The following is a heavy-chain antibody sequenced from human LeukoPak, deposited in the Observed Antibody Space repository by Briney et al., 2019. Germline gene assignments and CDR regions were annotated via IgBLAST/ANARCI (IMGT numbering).Heavy chain of an antibody. V-gene: IGHV1-8*01. Sequence: ASVKVSXKASGYTFTSYDINWVRQATGQGLEWMGWMNPNSGNTGYAQKFQGRVTMTRNTSISTAYMELSSLRSEDTAVYYCARGNYDYVWGSYRSRRDFDYWGQGTLVTVS. CDR1: GYTFTSYD. D-gene: IGHD3-16*02. CDR2: MNPNSGNT. J-gene: IGHJ4*02. CDR3: ARGNYDYVWGSYRSRRDFDY.